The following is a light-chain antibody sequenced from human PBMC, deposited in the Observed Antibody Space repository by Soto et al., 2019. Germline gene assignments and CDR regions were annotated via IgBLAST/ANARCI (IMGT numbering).Light chain of an antibody. J-gene: IGKJ1*01. V-gene: IGKV3-20*01. CDR1: QSLTSSY. Sequence: EIGLTQSPGPLSLSPGERTTLHGRASQSLTSSYLPWYQPKPGQAPRLLLDGASSRAAGIPDRFSGSGSGKACTLAIIGMDAEDVEEYDGQECGSSRTLVQGTKVE. CDR3: QECGSSRT. CDR2: GAS.